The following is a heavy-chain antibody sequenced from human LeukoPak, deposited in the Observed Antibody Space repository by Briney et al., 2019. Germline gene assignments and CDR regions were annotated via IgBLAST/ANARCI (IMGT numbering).Heavy chain of an antibody. CDR2: IWYDGSNK. CDR1: HFTYSSYG. Sequence: VGSLRLYCSASHFTYSSYGMHCTRQAPGKGLEWVAVIWYDGSNKYYADSVRGRFTISRDNSKNTLYLQMNSLRAEDTAVYFCARYGFPWAVTQNECWWCSDLWGRGTLVTVSS. V-gene: IGHV3-33*01. CDR3: ARYGFPWAVTQNECWWCSDL. J-gene: IGHJ2*01. D-gene: IGHD4-17*01.